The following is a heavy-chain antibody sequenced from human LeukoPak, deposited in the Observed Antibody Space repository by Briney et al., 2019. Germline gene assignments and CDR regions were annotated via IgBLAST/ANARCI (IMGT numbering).Heavy chain of an antibody. J-gene: IGHJ4*02. D-gene: IGHD4-17*01. V-gene: IGHV1-24*01. Sequence: SVNVSCKVSGYTLTELSLHWVRPAPGKGLAWMGSFYPEDGKTIYAQNLQGRVTMTDDTSTDTAYMELSSLRCEDTAVYYCATGPRGDYLVDSWGQGTLFTVSS. CDR1: GYTLTELS. CDR3: ATGPRGDYLVDS. CDR2: FYPEDGKT.